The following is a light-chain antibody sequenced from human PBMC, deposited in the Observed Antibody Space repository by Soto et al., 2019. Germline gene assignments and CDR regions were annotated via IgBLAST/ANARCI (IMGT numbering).Light chain of an antibody. CDR2: GAS. Sequence: VLTQSPGTLSLSPGERATFSCRASQSISSISLAWYQQKPGQAPRLLIHGASNRASGIPDRFSGSGSGTDFTLTISRLEPEDFAVYYCQQYGSSPRTFGQGTKVEIK. CDR3: QQYGSSPRT. J-gene: IGKJ1*01. CDR1: QSISSIS. V-gene: IGKV3-20*01.